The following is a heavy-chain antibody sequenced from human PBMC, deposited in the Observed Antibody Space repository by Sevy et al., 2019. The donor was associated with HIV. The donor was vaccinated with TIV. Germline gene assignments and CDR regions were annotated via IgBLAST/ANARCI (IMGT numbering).Heavy chain of an antibody. V-gene: IGHV3-7*01. Sequence: GGSLRLSCVASGFSFRSYWMTWVRQAPGKGLEWVANINQEGSEKYYVDSVKGRFTISRDNAKNSLYLQINSLRVEDTAVYYCVRAGNYGDTYFYDYGMDVWGQGTTVTVSS. J-gene: IGHJ6*02. CDR3: VRAGNYGDTYFYDYGMDV. D-gene: IGHD3-16*01. CDR1: GFSFRSYW. CDR2: INQEGSEK.